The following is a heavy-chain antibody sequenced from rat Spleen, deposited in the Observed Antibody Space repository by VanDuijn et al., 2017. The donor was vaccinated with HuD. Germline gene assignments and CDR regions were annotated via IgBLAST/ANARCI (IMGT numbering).Heavy chain of an antibody. V-gene: IGHV2S8*01. CDR2: ISSGGTT. CDR1: GFLLSNYG. Sequence: QVQLKESGPDLVQPSQTLSLTCTVSGFLLSNYGVSWVRQPPGKGLEWIAAISSGGTTYYNSVFKSRLSISRDTSKSQVFFKMNSLQTEDTAMYFCARSDYGYTHYFNYWGQGVMVTVSS. CDR3: ARSDYGYTHYFNY. D-gene: IGHD1-7*01. J-gene: IGHJ2*01.